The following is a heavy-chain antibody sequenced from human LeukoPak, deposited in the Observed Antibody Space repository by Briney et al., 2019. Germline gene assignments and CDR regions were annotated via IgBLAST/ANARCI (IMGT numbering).Heavy chain of an antibody. J-gene: IGHJ3*02. V-gene: IGHV4-39*01. CDR1: GGSISSSSYY. D-gene: IGHD3-9*01. Sequence: PSETLSLTCTVSGGSISSSSYYWGWIRQPPGKGLEWIGSIYYSGSTYYNPSLKSRVTISVDTSKNQFSLKLSSVTAADTAVYYCARHTLSKYYDILTGYYTNDAFDIWGQGTMVTVSS. CDR2: IYYSGST. CDR3: ARHTLSKYYDILTGYYTNDAFDI.